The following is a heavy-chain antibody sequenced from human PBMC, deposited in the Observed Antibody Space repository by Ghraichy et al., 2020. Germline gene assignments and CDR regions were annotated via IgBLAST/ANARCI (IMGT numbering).Heavy chain of an antibody. V-gene: IGHV4-39*01. CDR2: IHHTGST. Sequence: ESLNISCTVSGGSISSSSYYWGWIRQPPGKGLEWIGTIHHTGSTYFNPSLTSRVTISVDTSKNQFSLKLSSVTAADTAVYYCAQYSGSLGWFDPWGQGTLVTVSS. CDR1: GGSISSSSYY. D-gene: IGHD6-13*01. CDR3: AQYSGSLGWFDP. J-gene: IGHJ5*02.